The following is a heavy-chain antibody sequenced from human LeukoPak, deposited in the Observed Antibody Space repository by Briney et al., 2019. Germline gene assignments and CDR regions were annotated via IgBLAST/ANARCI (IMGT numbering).Heavy chain of an antibody. CDR2: ISGSAGST. V-gene: IGHV3-23*01. CDR1: GFTFSSYA. J-gene: IGHJ6*02. Sequence: GGSLRLSCAASGFTFSSYAMSWVRQAPGKGLEWVSAISGSAGSTYYADSVKGRFTISRDNSKNTLYLQMNSLRADDTAVYYCAKHMGGWWAQSYYYGMDVWGQGTTVTVSS. D-gene: IGHD2-8*02. CDR3: AKHMGGWWAQSYYYGMDV.